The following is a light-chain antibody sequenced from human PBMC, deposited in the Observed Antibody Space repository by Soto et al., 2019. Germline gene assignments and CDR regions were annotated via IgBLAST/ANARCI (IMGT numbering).Light chain of an antibody. J-gene: IGLJ1*01. CDR1: SSDVGAYDY. CDR3: NSHTSGDFRV. V-gene: IGLV2-14*01. Sequence: QSALTQPPSASGSPGQSVTISCTGTSSDVGAYDYVSWYQHHPGKAPKLLISEVSKRPSGVSNRFSGSKSDYTASLTISGLQAEDEADYYCNSHTSGDFRVFGTGTKLTVL. CDR2: EVS.